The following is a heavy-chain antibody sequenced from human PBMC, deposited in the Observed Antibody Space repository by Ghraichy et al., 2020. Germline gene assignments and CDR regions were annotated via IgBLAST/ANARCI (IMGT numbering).Heavy chain of an antibody. CDR1: GYSIGSGYH. Sequence: SETLSLTCAVSGYSIGSGYHWDWIRQPPGKGPEWIGSFYHSGRTFHNPSLKSRVTISFDTSKNQFSLELNSGTAADTPVYYCARGGYRNGWYPIAFDIWGRGAVVTVSS. J-gene: IGHJ3*02. CDR2: FYHSGRT. CDR3: ARGGYRNGWYPIAFDI. D-gene: IGHD6-19*01. V-gene: IGHV4-38-2*01.